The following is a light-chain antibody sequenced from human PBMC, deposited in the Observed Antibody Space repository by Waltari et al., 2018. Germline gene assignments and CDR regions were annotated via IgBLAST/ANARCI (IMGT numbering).Light chain of an antibody. J-gene: IGKJ3*01. V-gene: IGKV1-5*01. Sequence: DIQMTQSPSTLSASVGDRVTITCRASQSISSWLAWYQQKPGKAPKFLIYDASTLESGVPSRFSGSGSGTEFTLTISSLQPDDFATYYCQQHDNLPFTFGPGTKVDIK. CDR2: DAS. CDR3: QQHDNLPFT. CDR1: QSISSW.